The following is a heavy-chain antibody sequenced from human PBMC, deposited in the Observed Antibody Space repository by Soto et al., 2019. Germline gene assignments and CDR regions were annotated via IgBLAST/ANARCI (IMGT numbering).Heavy chain of an antibody. J-gene: IGHJ3*02. Sequence: GASVKVSCKASGYTFTSYAMHWVRQAPGQRLGWMGWINAGNGNTKYSQKFQARVTITRETSASTAYMELSSLRSEDTAVYYFARIITMVRGVIRPYDAFDIWGQGTMVTVSS. CDR3: ARIITMVRGVIRPYDAFDI. D-gene: IGHD3-10*01. V-gene: IGHV1-3*01. CDR1: GYTFTSYA. CDR2: INAGNGNT.